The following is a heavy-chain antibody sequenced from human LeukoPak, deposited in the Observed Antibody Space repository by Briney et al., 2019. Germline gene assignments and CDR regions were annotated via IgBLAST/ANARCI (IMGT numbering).Heavy chain of an antibody. CDR1: GFTFSSYW. V-gene: IGHV3-7*01. D-gene: IGHD3-10*01. Sequence: PGGSQRLSCAASGFTFSSYWMSWVRQAPGKGLEWVANIKQDGSEKYYVDSVKGRFTISRDNAKNSLYLQMNSLRAEDTAVYYCARALWFGELLPDYWGQGTLVTVSS. J-gene: IGHJ4*02. CDR3: ARALWFGELLPDY. CDR2: IKQDGSEK.